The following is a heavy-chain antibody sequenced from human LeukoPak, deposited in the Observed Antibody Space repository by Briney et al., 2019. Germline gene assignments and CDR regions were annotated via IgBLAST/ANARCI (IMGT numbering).Heavy chain of an antibody. CDR2: ITPIFGTA. CDR1: GGTFSSYA. CDR3: ARVPYYGSGSFDI. J-gene: IGHJ3*02. D-gene: IGHD3-10*01. V-gene: IGHV1-69*01. Sequence: GSSVKVSCKASGGTFSSYAISWVRQAPGQGLEWMGGITPIFGTANYAQKFQGRVTITADESTSTAYMELSSLRSEDTAVYYCARVPYYGSGSFDIWGQGTMVTVSS.